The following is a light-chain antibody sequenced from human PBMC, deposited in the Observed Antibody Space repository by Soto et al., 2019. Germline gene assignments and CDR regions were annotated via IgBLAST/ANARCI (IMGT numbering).Light chain of an antibody. Sequence: EIVWTQSPATLSLSPGEGATLSCRASQSVGSYLAWYQQKPGQAPRLLIYDASNRATGIPARFSGSGSGTDFTLTISSLEPEDFAVYYCHQRTNWPPETFGQGTRLEIK. CDR3: HQRTNWPPET. CDR2: DAS. CDR1: QSVGSY. V-gene: IGKV3-11*01. J-gene: IGKJ5*01.